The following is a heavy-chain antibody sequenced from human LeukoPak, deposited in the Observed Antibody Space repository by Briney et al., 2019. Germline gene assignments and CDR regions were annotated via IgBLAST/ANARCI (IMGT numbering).Heavy chain of an antibody. V-gene: IGHV4-34*01. CDR2: INHSGST. CDR1: GGSFSGYY. D-gene: IGHD6-19*01. Sequence: SETLSLTCAVYGGSFSGYYWSWIRQPPGKGLEWIGEINHSGSTNYNPSLKSRVTISVDTSKNQFSLKLSSVTAADTAVYYCARDLAVAGTEYWGQGTLVTVSS. CDR3: ARDLAVAGTEY. J-gene: IGHJ4*02.